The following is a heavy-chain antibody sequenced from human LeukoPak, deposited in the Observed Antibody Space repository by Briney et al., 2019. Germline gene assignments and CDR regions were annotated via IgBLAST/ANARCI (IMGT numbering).Heavy chain of an antibody. J-gene: IGHJ4*02. Sequence: GASVKVSCKASGGTFSSYAISWVRQAPGQGLEWMGGIIPIFGTANYAQKFQGRVTITADGSTSTAYMELSSLRSEDTAVYYCARLDCSSTSCLFDYWGQGTLVTVSS. V-gene: IGHV1-69*13. CDR2: IIPIFGTA. D-gene: IGHD2-2*01. CDR3: ARLDCSSTSCLFDY. CDR1: GGTFSSYA.